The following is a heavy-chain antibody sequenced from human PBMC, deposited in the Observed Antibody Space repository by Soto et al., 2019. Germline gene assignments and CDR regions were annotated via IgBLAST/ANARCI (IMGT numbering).Heavy chain of an antibody. CDR3: ARGQPGGMAARPRAFDY. CDR2: IYYSWYT. CDR1: GGSTSSNSYY. V-gene: IGHV4-39*07. J-gene: IGHJ4*02. D-gene: IGHD6-6*01. Sequence: PSEPLSLTCTVSGGSTSSNSYYWGWMRQPPGKGLELIVSIYYSWYTYCNPSLKSRVTISVDKSKNQFSLKLSSVTAADTAVYYCARGQPGGMAARPRAFDYWGQGTLVTVSS.